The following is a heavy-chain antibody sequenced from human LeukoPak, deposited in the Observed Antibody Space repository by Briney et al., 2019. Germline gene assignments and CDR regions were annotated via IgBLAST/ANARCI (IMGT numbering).Heavy chain of an antibody. J-gene: IGHJ5*02. Sequence: ASVKVSCKVSGYALTELSMHWVRQAPGKGLEGMGGFDPEDGETIYAQKFQGRVTMTEDTSTDTAYMELSSLRSEDTAVYYCATTPVLRFLEWLYREAWFDPWGQGTLVTVSS. V-gene: IGHV1-24*01. CDR3: ATTPVLRFLEWLYREAWFDP. CDR2: FDPEDGET. D-gene: IGHD3-3*01. CDR1: GYALTELS.